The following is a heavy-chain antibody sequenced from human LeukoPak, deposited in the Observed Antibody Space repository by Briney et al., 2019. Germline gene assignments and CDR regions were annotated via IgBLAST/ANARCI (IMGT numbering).Heavy chain of an antibody. J-gene: IGHJ5*02. CDR3: ARQDNWFDP. V-gene: IGHV1-2*02. CDR2: IKPNSGDT. Sequence: ASVKGSCKAAGYTFTDYYMHWVRQAPGQGLEWMGWIKPNSGDTKYAQKFQGRVTMTGDTSISTAYMELSRLRSDDTAVYYCARQDNWFDPWGQGTLVTVSS. CDR1: GYTFTDYY.